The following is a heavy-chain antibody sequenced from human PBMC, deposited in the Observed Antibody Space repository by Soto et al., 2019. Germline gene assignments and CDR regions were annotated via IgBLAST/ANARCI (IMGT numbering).Heavy chain of an antibody. CDR1: GYTFTGYY. CDR2: INPNSGGT. CDR3: ARGLRDSGVLSVYYYYMDV. Sequence: ASVKVSCKASGYTFTGYYMHWVRQAPGQGLEWMGWINPNSGGTNYAQKFQGWVTMTRDTSISTAYMELSGLRSDDTAVYYCARGLRDSGVLSVYYYYMDVWGKGTTVTVSS. J-gene: IGHJ6*03. D-gene: IGHD3-10*01. V-gene: IGHV1-2*04.